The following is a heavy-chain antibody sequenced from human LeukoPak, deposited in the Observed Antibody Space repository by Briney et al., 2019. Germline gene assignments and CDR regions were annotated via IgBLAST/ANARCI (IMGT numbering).Heavy chain of an antibody. Sequence: TGGSLRLSCAASGFTFRSYWMHWVRQAPGKGLVWVSRINSDGSSTSYADSVKGRFTISRDNAKNTLYLQMNSLRAEDTAVYYCARMFSLYGDIDYWGQGTLVTVSS. CDR3: ARMFSLYGDIDY. CDR2: INSDGSST. J-gene: IGHJ4*02. CDR1: GFTFRSYW. V-gene: IGHV3-74*01. D-gene: IGHD3-16*01.